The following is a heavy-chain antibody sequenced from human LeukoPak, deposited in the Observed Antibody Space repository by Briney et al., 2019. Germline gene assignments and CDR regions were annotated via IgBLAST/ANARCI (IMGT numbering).Heavy chain of an antibody. D-gene: IGHD4-17*01. CDR1: GYTFTGYY. Sequence: ASVKVSCTASGYTFTGYYMHWVRQAPGQGLEWMGWINPNSGGTNYAQKFQGRVTMTRDTSISTAYMELSRLRSDDTAVYYCARDFDSVTTGWFDPWGQGTLVTVSS. CDR3: ARDFDSVTTGWFDP. V-gene: IGHV1-2*02. CDR2: INPNSGGT. J-gene: IGHJ5*02.